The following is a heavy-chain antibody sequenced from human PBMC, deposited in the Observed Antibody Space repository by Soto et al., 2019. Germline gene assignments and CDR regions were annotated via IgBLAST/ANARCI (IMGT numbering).Heavy chain of an antibody. D-gene: IGHD1-1*01. CDR1: GFNFRSYA. V-gene: IGHV3-23*01. Sequence: GGSQILSCAASGFNFRSYAMSWVRQNPGKGLEWVSAISATGASTYYADSVKGRFTISRDNSKSMFFLQMNSLRAEDTAVYYCAKKKSTGNNYFDYWGQGTQVTVSS. J-gene: IGHJ4*02. CDR3: AKKKSTGNNYFDY. CDR2: ISATGAST.